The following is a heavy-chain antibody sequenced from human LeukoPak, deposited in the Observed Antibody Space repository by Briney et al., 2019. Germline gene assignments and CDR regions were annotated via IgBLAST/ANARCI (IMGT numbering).Heavy chain of an antibody. CDR2: IYYSGST. D-gene: IGHD2-2*01. V-gene: IGHV4-59*01. CDR1: GVSISSYY. Sequence: PSETLSLTCTVSGVSISSYYWSWIRQPPGKGLEWIGYIYYSGSTNYNPSLKSRVTISVDTSKNQFSLKLSSVTAADTAVYYCARDRYCSSTSCYGFDPWGQGTLVTVSS. J-gene: IGHJ5*02. CDR3: ARDRYCSSTSCYGFDP.